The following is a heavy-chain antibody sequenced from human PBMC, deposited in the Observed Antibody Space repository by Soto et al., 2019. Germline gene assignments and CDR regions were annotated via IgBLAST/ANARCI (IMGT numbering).Heavy chain of an antibody. CDR2: ISAYNGNT. J-gene: IGHJ6*03. CDR3: ARYNWNYTKLHYYCYYYMDV. D-gene: IGHD1-7*01. Sequence: QVQLVQSGAEVKKPGASVKVSCKASGYTFTSYGISWVRQAPGQGLEWMGWISAYNGNTNYAQKLQGRVTMTTDTSPSTAYMELRSLRSDDTAVYYCARYNWNYTKLHYYCYYYMDVWGKGTTVTVSS. CDR1: GYTFTSYG. V-gene: IGHV1-18*01.